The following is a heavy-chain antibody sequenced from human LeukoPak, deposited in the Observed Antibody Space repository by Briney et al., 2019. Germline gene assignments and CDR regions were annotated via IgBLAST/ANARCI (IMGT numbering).Heavy chain of an antibody. D-gene: IGHD6-19*01. Sequence: PGGSLRLSCAASGFTFSSYWMSWVRQAPGKGLEWVANIKQDGSEKYYVDSVKGRFTISRDNAKNSLYLQMNSLRAEDTAVYYCARIWGSGWYRGNWFDPWGQGTLVTVSS. CDR3: ARIWGSGWYRGNWFDP. V-gene: IGHV3-7*01. J-gene: IGHJ5*02. CDR2: IKQDGSEK. CDR1: GFTFSSYW.